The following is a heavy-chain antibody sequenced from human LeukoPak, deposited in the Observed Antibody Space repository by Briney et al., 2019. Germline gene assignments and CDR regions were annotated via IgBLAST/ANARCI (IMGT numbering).Heavy chain of an antibody. J-gene: IGHJ4*02. Sequence: PSETLSLTCAVYGGSFSGYYWSWIRQPPGKGLEWIGEINHSGSTNYNPSLKSRVTISVDTSKNQFSLKLSSVTAADTAVYYCGRGKKGPDYGDTYYFDYWGQGTLVTVSS. V-gene: IGHV4-34*01. CDR3: GRGKKGPDYGDTYYFDY. D-gene: IGHD4-17*01. CDR1: GGSFSGYY. CDR2: INHSGST.